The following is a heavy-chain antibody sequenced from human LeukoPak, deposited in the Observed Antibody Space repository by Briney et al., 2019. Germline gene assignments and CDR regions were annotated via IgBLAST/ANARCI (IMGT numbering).Heavy chain of an antibody. CDR3: ARAEGYCSSTSCYWWFDP. D-gene: IGHD2-2*01. J-gene: IGHJ5*02. CDR1: GFTFSSYG. CDR2: IWYDGSNK. V-gene: IGHV3-33*01. Sequence: GGSLRLSCAASGFTFSSYGMHWVRQAPGKGLEWVAVIWYDGSNKYYADSVKGRFTISRDNSKNTLYLQMNSLRAEGTAVYYCARAEGYCSSTSCYWWFDPWGQGSLVSVSS.